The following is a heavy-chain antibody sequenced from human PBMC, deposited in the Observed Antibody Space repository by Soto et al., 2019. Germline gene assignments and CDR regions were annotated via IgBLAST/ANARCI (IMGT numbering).Heavy chain of an antibody. CDR1: GYSFTSYW. Sequence: PGDSLKISCKGSGYSFTSYWISWVRQMPGKGLEWMGRIDPSDSYTNYSPSFQGHVTISADKSISTAYLQWSSLKASDTAMYYCARRIAAETDAFDIWGQGTMVTVSS. CDR3: ARRIAAETDAFDI. V-gene: IGHV5-10-1*01. D-gene: IGHD6-13*01. J-gene: IGHJ3*02. CDR2: IDPSDSYT.